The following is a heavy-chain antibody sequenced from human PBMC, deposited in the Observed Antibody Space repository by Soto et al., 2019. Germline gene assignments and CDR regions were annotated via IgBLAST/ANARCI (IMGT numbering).Heavy chain of an antibody. J-gene: IGHJ4*02. CDR2: ISGSGGST. CDR1: GFTFSSYA. D-gene: IGHD5-18*01. CDR3: AKDRRIQLWSTEFDY. Sequence: GGSLRLSCAASGFTFSSYAMSWVRQAPGKGLEWVSAISGSGGSTYYADSVKGRFTISRDNSKNTLYLQMNSLRAEDTAVYYCAKDRRIQLWSTEFDYWGQGTLVTVSS. V-gene: IGHV3-23*01.